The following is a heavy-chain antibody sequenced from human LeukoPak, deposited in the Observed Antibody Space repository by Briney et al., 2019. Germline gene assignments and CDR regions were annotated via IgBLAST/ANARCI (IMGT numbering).Heavy chain of an antibody. D-gene: IGHD4-11*01. J-gene: IGHJ4*02. CDR2: ISAYNGNT. Sequence: ASVKVSCKASGYTFTSYGISWVRQAPGQGLEWMGWISAYNGNTNYAQKLQGRVTMTTDTSTSTAYMELRSLRSDDTAVYYCARDRFSGGDYSGVFYWGQGTLVTVSS. CDR3: ARDRFSGGDYSGVFY. V-gene: IGHV1-18*01. CDR1: GYTFTSYG.